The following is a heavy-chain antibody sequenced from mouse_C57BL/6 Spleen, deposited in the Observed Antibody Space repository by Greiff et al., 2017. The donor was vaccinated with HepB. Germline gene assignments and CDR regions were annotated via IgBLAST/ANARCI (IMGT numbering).Heavy chain of an antibody. Sequence: VQLVESGPELVKPGASVKISCKASGYAFSSSWMNWVKQRPGKGLEWIGRIYPGDGDTNYNGKFKGKATLTADKSSSTAYMQLSSLTSEDSAVYFCARWGDYGSSRFAYWGQGTLVTVSA. CDR1: GYAFSSSW. D-gene: IGHD1-1*01. V-gene: IGHV1-82*01. J-gene: IGHJ3*01. CDR2: IYPGDGDT. CDR3: ARWGDYGSSRFAY.